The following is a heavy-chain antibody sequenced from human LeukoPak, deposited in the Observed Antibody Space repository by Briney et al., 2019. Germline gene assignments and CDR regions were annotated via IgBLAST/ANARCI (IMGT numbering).Heavy chain of an antibody. Sequence: ASVKVSCKASGYTFTSYGISWVRQAPGQVLEWMGWISAYNGNTNYAQKLQGRVTMTTDTSTSTAYMELRSLRSDDTAVYYCARDSTGRSYGELDYWGQGTLVTVSS. V-gene: IGHV1-18*04. D-gene: IGHD5-18*01. CDR3: ARDSTGRSYGELDY. J-gene: IGHJ4*02. CDR2: ISAYNGNT. CDR1: GYTFTSYG.